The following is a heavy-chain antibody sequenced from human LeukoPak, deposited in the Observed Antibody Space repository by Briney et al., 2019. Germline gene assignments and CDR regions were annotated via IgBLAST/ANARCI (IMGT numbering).Heavy chain of an antibody. D-gene: IGHD3-16*01. Sequence: GGSLRLSCAASGFTFSSYGMHWVRQAPGKGLEWVAFIRYDGNNKYYADSVKGRFTISRDNSKNTLYLQMNSLRAEDTAVYYCAKAGPYDYVWGSAYYYMDVWGKGTTVTISS. CDR2: IRYDGNNK. CDR3: AKAGPYDYVWGSAYYYMDV. J-gene: IGHJ6*03. V-gene: IGHV3-30*02. CDR1: GFTFSSYG.